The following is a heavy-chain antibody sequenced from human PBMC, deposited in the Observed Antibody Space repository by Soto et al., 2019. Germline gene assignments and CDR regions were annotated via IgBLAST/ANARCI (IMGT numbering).Heavy chain of an antibody. J-gene: IGHJ6*02. Sequence: SQTLSLTCALSGDSVSSNSAAWNWIRQSPSRGLEWLGRTYYRSKWYNDYAVSVKSRITINPDTSKNQFSLQLNSVTTEDTAVYYCARADCRYDDFWSGYWVYSYYGMDVWGQGTTVTVSS. CDR1: GDSVSSNSAA. D-gene: IGHD3-3*01. CDR2: TYYRSKWYN. V-gene: IGHV6-1*01. CDR3: ARADCRYDDFWSGYWVYSYYGMDV.